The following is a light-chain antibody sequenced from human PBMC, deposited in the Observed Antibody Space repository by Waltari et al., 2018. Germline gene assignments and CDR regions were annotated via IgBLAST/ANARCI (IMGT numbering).Light chain of an antibody. J-gene: IGLJ2*01. CDR2: EGS. CDR3: CSYAGSSTLL. CDR1: SSDVGSYNL. V-gene: IGLV2-23*01. Sequence: QSALTQPASVSGSPGQSITVSCTVTSSDVGSYNLVSWYQQHPGKAPKLMIYEGSKRPSGVSNRFSGSKSGNTASLTISGLQAEDEADYYCCSYAGSSTLLFGGGTKVTVL.